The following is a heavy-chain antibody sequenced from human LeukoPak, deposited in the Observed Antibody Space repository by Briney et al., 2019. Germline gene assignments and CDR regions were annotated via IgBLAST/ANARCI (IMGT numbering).Heavy chain of an antibody. CDR1: GFTFSNYG. V-gene: IGHV3-21*01. Sequence: GGSLRLSCAASGFTFSNYGMSWVRRAPGKGLEWVSSISSSSSYIYYADSVKGRFTISRDNAKNSLYLQMNSLRAEDTAVYYCARVSYGDYENWFDPWGQGTLVTVSS. J-gene: IGHJ5*02. CDR3: ARVSYGDYENWFDP. D-gene: IGHD4-17*01. CDR2: ISSSSSYI.